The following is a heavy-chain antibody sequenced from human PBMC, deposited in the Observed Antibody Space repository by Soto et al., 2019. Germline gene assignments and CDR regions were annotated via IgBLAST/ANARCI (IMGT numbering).Heavy chain of an antibody. CDR1: GFTFSSYA. CDR2: ISGSGGST. V-gene: IGHV3-23*01. D-gene: IGHD1-7*01. J-gene: IGHJ3*02. Sequence: GALRLSCVASGFTFSSYAMNWVRQAPGKGLEWVSAISGSGGSTYYADSVKGRFTISRDSSKNTLYLQMNSLRAEDTAVYYCAKGNSWSPALVLDIWGQGTMVTVSS. CDR3: AKGNSWSPALVLDI.